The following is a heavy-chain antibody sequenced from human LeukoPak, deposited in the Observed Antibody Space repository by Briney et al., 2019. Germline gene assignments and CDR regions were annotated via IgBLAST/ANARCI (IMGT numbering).Heavy chain of an antibody. V-gene: IGHV4-39*02. CDR3: ARDNQYNSDSRHYGGTNLDY. Sequence: PSETLSLTCAVSGGSISSNSYYWGWIRQPPGKGLEWIGSIYYSGSTYYNPSLKSRVTISVDTSKNQFSLKLSSVTAADTAVYYCARDNQYNSDSRHYGGTNLDYWGQGTLVTVSS. D-gene: IGHD3-22*01. CDR1: GGSISSNSYY. J-gene: IGHJ4*02. CDR2: IYYSGST.